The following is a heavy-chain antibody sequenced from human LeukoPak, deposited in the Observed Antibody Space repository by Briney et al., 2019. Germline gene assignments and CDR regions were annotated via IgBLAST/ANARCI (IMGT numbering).Heavy chain of an antibody. D-gene: IGHD5-24*01. CDR2: ISGSGGST. Sequence: GGSLRLSCAASGFIFSSYGMSWVRQAPGKGLEWVSTISGSGGSTYYADSVKGRFTISRDNAKNTVYLQMNSLRAEDTAVYYCVRDKDGYNFWGQGTLVSVSS. CDR1: GFIFSSYG. J-gene: IGHJ4*02. V-gene: IGHV3-23*01. CDR3: VRDKDGYNF.